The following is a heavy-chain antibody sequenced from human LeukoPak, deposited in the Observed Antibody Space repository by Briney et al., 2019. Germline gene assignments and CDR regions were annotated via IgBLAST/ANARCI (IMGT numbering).Heavy chain of an antibody. CDR3: ARGMSNSRRADY. J-gene: IGHJ4*02. Sequence: ASVKVSCKPSGYTFTDYAINWVRQAPGQGLEWMGWINTNTGNPTYAQGFTKRFVFSLDTSINTAYLQISSLKAEDTAVYYCARGMSNSRRADYWGQGTLVTVSS. CDR2: INTNTGNP. V-gene: IGHV7-4-1*02. CDR1: GYTFTDYA. D-gene: IGHD4-11*01.